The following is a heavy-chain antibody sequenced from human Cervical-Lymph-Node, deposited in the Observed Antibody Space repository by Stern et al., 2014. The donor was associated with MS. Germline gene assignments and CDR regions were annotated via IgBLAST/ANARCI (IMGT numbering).Heavy chain of an antibody. CDR1: GYTFTAYY. CDR3: TRVRGVRDTTTY. Sequence: QVQLGQSGAEVKKPGASVRVSCTASGYTFTAYYIHWVRQAPGEGFEWLGRINPSSGVTLYADNFEGRITMTRDTSNNTAYLDLTSLRFDDTAVYYCTRVRGVRDTTTYWGQGTLVTVSS. V-gene: IGHV1-2*06. CDR2: INPSSGVT. D-gene: IGHD3-10*01. J-gene: IGHJ4*02.